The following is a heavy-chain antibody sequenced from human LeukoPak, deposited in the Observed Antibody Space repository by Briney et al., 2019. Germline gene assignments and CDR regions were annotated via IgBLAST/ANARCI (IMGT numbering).Heavy chain of an antibody. Sequence: GGSLRLSCAASEFSVGSNYMTWVRQAPGKGLEWVSLIYSGGSTYYADSVKGRFTISRDNSKNTLYLQMNSLRAEDTAVYYCARMDGGILLFSDAFDIWGQGTMVTVSS. CDR1: EFSVGSNY. CDR2: IYSGGST. D-gene: IGHD2-21*02. CDR3: ARMDGGILLFSDAFDI. J-gene: IGHJ3*02. V-gene: IGHV3-66*01.